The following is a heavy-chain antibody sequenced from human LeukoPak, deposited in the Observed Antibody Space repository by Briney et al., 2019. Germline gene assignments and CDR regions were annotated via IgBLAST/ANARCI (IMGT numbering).Heavy chain of an antibody. CDR2: IYYSGST. CDR3: ARGDPHSSADAFDI. D-gene: IGHD6-25*01. V-gene: IGHV4-28*03. J-gene: IGHJ3*02. CDR1: GYSISSSNW. Sequence: KPSDTLSLTCAVSGYSISSSNWWGWIRQPPGKGLEWIGYIYYSGSTYYNPSLKSRVTMSVDTSKNQFSLKLSSVTAADTAVYYCARGDPHSSADAFDIWGQGTMVTVSS.